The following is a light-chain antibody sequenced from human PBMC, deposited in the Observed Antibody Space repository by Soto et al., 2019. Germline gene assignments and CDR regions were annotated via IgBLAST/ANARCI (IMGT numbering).Light chain of an antibody. CDR3: QQRSNWPHT. CDR2: DAS. J-gene: IGKJ2*01. CDR1: QSVSSY. V-gene: IGKV3-11*01. Sequence: EIVLTQSPATLSLSPGERATLSCSASQSVSSYLAWYQQKPGQAPRLLIYDASNRATGIPARFSGSGSGTDFTLTISSLEPEDFAVYYCQQRSNWPHTCGQGTKQEIK.